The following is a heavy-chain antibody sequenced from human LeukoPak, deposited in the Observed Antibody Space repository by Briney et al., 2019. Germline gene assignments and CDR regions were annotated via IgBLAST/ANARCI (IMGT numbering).Heavy chain of an antibody. Sequence: SETLSLTCTVSGGSVSSANYYWSWIRQPPGKGLEWIGYIFYSGGTSYNPSLQSRVTISVDSSKNQFSMNLSTVTAADTAVYYCVRDSGSYWGQGTLVTVSS. J-gene: IGHJ4*02. CDR1: GGSVSSANYY. D-gene: IGHD1-26*01. CDR3: VRDSGSY. V-gene: IGHV4-61*01. CDR2: IFYSGGT.